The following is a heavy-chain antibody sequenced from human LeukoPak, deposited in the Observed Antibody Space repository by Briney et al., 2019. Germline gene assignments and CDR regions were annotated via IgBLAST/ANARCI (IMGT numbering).Heavy chain of an antibody. CDR2: IIPIFGTA. J-gene: IGHJ4*02. D-gene: IGHD3-3*01. V-gene: IGHV1-69*05. CDR1: GGTFSSYA. Sequence: ASVKVSCKASGGTFSSYAISWVRQAPGQGLEWMGRIIPIFGTANYAQKFQGRVTITTDESTSTAYMELSSLRSEDTAVYYCARDNYPIFGVAITLSYWGQGTLVTVSS. CDR3: ARDNYPIFGVAITLSY.